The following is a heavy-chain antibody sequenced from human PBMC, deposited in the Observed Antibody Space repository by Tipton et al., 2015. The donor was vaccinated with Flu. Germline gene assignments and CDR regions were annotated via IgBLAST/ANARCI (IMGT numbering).Heavy chain of an antibody. Sequence: PLRLSCAASGFTFSTYWMHWVRQAPGKGLVWVSRVNSDGSSTIYADSVKGRFTISRDNAMNTLYLQMNSLRAEDTAVYYCVSAAVGGWGQGTLVTVSS. CDR2: VNSDGSST. J-gene: IGHJ4*02. CDR1: GFTFSTYW. V-gene: IGHV3-74*01. CDR3: VSAAVGG. D-gene: IGHD6-19*01.